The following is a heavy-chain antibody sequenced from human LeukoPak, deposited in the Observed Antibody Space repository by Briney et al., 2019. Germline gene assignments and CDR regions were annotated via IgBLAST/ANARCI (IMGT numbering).Heavy chain of an antibody. V-gene: IGHV4-39*07. J-gene: IGHJ4*02. D-gene: IGHD3-10*01. CDR2: IYYSGST. CDR3: ARGITMVRRLDY. Sequence: TSETLSLTCTVSGGSISSSSYYWGWIRQPPGKGLEWIGSIYYSGSTYYNPSLKSRVTISVDTSKNQFSLKLSSVTAADTAVYYCARGITMVRRLDYWGQGTLVTVSS. CDR1: GGSISSSSYY.